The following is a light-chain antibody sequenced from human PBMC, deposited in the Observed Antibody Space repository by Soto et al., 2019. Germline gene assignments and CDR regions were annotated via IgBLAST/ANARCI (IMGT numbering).Light chain of an antibody. Sequence: QSVLTQPPSVSVAPGQKVTISCSGSSSNIGNNYVSWYQHLPGTAPKLLIYDNNRRPSGIPDRFSGSKSGTSATLGITGLQTGDEADYYCGTWDSSLSAGVFGGGTKVTVL. CDR2: DNN. V-gene: IGLV1-51*01. CDR1: SSNIGNNY. CDR3: GTWDSSLSAGV. J-gene: IGLJ2*01.